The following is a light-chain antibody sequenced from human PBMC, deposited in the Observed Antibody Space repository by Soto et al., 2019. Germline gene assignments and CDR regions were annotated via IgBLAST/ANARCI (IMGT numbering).Light chain of an antibody. V-gene: IGLV2-14*01. CDR1: SSDVGGYNY. CDR3: TSYRSSTPPTYV. CDR2: EVS. Sequence: QSALTQPASVSGSPGQSITISCTGTSSDVGGYNYVSWYQQHPGKAPKLMIYEVSSRPSGVSNRFSGSKSGNTASLTISGFQAEDEADYYCTSYRSSTPPTYVFGTGTQVTVL. J-gene: IGLJ1*01.